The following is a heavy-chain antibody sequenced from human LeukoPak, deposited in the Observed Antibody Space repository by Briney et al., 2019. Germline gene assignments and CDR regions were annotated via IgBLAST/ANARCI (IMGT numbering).Heavy chain of an antibody. J-gene: IGHJ2*01. V-gene: IGHV3-30*04. Sequence: GGSLRLSCAASGFTFSSYAMHWVRQAPGKGLEWVAVISYDGSNKYYADSVKGRFTISRDNSKNTLYLQMNSLRAEDTAVYYCAGTDTTGYIPREWDYWYFDLWGRGTLVTVSS. CDR1: GFTFSSYA. CDR3: AGTDTTGYIPREWDYWYFDL. CDR2: ISYDGSNK. D-gene: IGHD1-1*01.